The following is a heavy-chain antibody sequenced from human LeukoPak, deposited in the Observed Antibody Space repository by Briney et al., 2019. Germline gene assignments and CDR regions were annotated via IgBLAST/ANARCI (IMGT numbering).Heavy chain of an antibody. V-gene: IGHV3-23*01. CDR1: GFTFSSYG. J-gene: IGHJ6*03. D-gene: IGHD1-26*01. Sequence: PGRSLRLSCAASGFTFSSYGMHWVRQAPGKGLEWVSAISGSGGSTYYADSVKGRFTISRDNSKNTLYLQMNSLRAEDTAVYYCAKSRGEYSGSYWVSHYYYMDVWGKGTTVTVSS. CDR2: ISGSGGST. CDR3: AKSRGEYSGSYWVSHYYYMDV.